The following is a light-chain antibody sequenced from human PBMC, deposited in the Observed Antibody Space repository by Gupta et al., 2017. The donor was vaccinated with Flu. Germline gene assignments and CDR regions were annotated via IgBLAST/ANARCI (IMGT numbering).Light chain of an antibody. CDR3: AAWDDSLSVWV. CDR2: RNN. Sequence: QSVLTQPPSASGTPGQTVTISCSGSSSNIGSNYLYWYQQLPGTAPKLLIYRNNQRPSGVPDRFSGSKSGTSASLAISGLRSEDEADYYCAAWDDSLSVWVFGGGTKLTVL. J-gene: IGLJ3*02. V-gene: IGLV1-47*01. CDR1: SSNIGSNY.